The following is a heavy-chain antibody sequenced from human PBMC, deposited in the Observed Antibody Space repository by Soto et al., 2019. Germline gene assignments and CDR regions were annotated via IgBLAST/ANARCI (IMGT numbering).Heavy chain of an antibody. D-gene: IGHD6-13*01. CDR2: ITGRSTT. V-gene: IGHV3-11*01. CDR3: AASSSWAKIDY. J-gene: IGHJ4*02. CDR1: GFTFSDYY. Sequence: PGGSLRLSCAASGFTFSDYYMSWIRQAPGKGLEWVSYITGRSTTYYADSVKGRFTISRDNAKNSLYLQINSLRAEDTAVYYCAASSSWAKIDYWGQGTLVTVSS.